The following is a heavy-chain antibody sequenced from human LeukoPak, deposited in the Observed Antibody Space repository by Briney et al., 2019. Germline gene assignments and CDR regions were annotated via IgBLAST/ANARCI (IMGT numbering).Heavy chain of an antibody. CDR1: GFTFSSYT. J-gene: IGHJ4*02. D-gene: IGHD3-22*01. V-gene: IGHV3-21*01. CDR2: ISGSNSYI. CDR3: ASRDYYDSSYPDY. Sequence: GGSLRLSCAASGFTFSSYTMHWIRQAPGKGLEWVSSISGSNSYIFYADSVKGRFTVSRDNAKDSLYLQMNSLRAEDTAVYYCASRDYYDSSYPDYWGQGTLVTVSS.